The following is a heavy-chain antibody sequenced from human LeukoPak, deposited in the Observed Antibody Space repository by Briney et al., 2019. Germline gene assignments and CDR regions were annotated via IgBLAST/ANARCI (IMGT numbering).Heavy chain of an antibody. CDR1: GGSFSGYY. D-gene: IGHD6-25*01. Sequence: SETLSLTCAVYGGSFSGYYWSWIRQSPGKGLEWIGEINHSGSTNNNPSLKSRVTISVDTSKNQFSLKLSSVTAADTAVYYCARAYIAQGEVPRKRPIAAPHRPKDGMDVWGKGTTVTVSS. CDR3: ARAYIAQGEVPRKRPIAAPHRPKDGMDV. V-gene: IGHV4-34*01. J-gene: IGHJ6*04. CDR2: INHSGST.